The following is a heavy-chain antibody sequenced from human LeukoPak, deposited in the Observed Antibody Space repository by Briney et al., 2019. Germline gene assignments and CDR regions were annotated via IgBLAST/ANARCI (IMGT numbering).Heavy chain of an antibody. CDR3: ARDRDQSWFDP. Sequence: GGFLRLSCAASGFTFSSYAMHWVRQAPGKGLEWVAVISYDGSNKYYADSVKGRFTISRDNSKNTLYLQMNSLRAEDTAVYYCARDRDQSWFDPWGQGTLVTVSS. D-gene: IGHD2-2*01. V-gene: IGHV3-30*01. CDR1: GFTFSSYA. J-gene: IGHJ5*02. CDR2: ISYDGSNK.